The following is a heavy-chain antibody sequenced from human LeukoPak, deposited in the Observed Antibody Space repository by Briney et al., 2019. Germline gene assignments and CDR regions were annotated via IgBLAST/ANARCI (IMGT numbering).Heavy chain of an antibody. CDR3: ARASYGDDAFDI. CDR2: IYYSGAT. V-gene: IGHV4-59*01. Sequence: SETLSLTCTVSGDSISSYYWSWIRQPPGKGLDWIGYIYYSGATFYNPSLKSRVTISVETSKNQFSLKLNSVTAADTAVYYCARASYGDDAFDIWGQGTMVAVSS. D-gene: IGHD4-17*01. J-gene: IGHJ3*02. CDR1: GDSISSYY.